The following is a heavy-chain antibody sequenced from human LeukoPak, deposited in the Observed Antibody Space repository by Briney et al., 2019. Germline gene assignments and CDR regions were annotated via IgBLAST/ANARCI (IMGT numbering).Heavy chain of an antibody. V-gene: IGHV3-53*01. CDR2: IYSSGST. CDR1: GFTVNNNY. CDR3: ARDLGYYASSAN. J-gene: IGHJ4*02. Sequence: GGSLRLSCAASGFTVNNNYMSWIRQAPGKGLEWVSGIYSSGSTYYADSVKGRFTISRDISKNSLYLQLTSLRAEDTAVYYCARDLGYYASSANWGQGTLVTVSS. D-gene: IGHD3-22*01.